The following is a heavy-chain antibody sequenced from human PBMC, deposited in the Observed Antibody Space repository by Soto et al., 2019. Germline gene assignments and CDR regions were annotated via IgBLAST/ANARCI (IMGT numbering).Heavy chain of an antibody. CDR1: GFTFSSYA. Sequence: PGGSLRLSCAASGFTFSSYAMHWVRQAPGKGLEWVAVISYDGSNKYYADSVKGRFTISRDNSKNTLYLQMNSLRSEDTAVYYCARGIGTGDGYYYGMDVWGQGTTVTVSS. D-gene: IGHD7-27*01. CDR3: ARGIGTGDGYYYGMDV. CDR2: ISYDGSNK. J-gene: IGHJ6*02. V-gene: IGHV3-30-3*01.